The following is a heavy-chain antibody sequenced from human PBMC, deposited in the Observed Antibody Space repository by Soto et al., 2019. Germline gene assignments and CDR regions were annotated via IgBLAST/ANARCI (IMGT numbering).Heavy chain of an antibody. CDR1: GGSISSGGYY. J-gene: IGHJ4*02. D-gene: IGHD1-26*01. V-gene: IGHV4-31*03. Sequence: QVQLQESGPGLVKPSQTLSLTCTVSGGSISSGGYYWSWIRQHPGKGLEWIGYIYYSGNTNYAQKLQGRVTMTTDTSTSTAYMELRSLRSDDTAVYYCARDGGYSGSYWGQGTLVTVSS. CDR3: ARDGGYSGSY. CDR2: IYYSGNT.